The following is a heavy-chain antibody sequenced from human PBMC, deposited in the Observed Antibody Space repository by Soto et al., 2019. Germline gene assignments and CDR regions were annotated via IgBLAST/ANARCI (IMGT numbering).Heavy chain of an antibody. Sequence: ASVKVSCKASGYTFTSYDINWVRQATGQGLERMGWMNPNSGSTGYAQKFQGRVTMTRDTSTSTVYMELSSLRSEDTAVYYCARDPGGVVVPAAMAYYYYGMDVWGQGTTVTVSS. CDR1: GYTFTSYD. CDR2: MNPNSGST. V-gene: IGHV1-8*01. CDR3: ARDPGGVVVPAAMAYYYYGMDV. J-gene: IGHJ6*02. D-gene: IGHD2-2*01.